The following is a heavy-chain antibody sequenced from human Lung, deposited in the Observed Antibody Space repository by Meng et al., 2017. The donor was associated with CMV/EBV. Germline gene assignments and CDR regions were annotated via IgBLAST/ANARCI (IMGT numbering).Heavy chain of an antibody. J-gene: IGHJ6*02. CDR1: GFTFSSYW. V-gene: IGHV3-74*01. CDR2: INSDGSST. D-gene: IGHD3-3*01. CDR3: ARDKVRYYDFWSGYGGMDV. Sequence: SCAASGFTFSSYWMHWVRQAPGKGLVWVSRINSDGSSTSYADSVKGRFTISRDNAKNTLYLQMNSLRAEDTAVYYCARDKVRYYDFWSGYGGMDVWXQGTTVT.